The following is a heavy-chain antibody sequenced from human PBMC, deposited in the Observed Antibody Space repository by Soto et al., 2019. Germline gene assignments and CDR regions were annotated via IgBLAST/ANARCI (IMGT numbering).Heavy chain of an antibody. CDR1: GFPFSHYW. CDR2: INPAGTIT. V-gene: IGHV3-74*01. Sequence: GSLLLTCTASGFPFSHYWMHWVRQTPGKGLVWVSRINPAGTITNYADSVEGRFTISRDNADSALFLQMNSLSDEDTDIYYCTSDTFGLRDTWGQGTLVTVSS. CDR3: TSDTFGLRDT. J-gene: IGHJ5*02. D-gene: IGHD3-16*01.